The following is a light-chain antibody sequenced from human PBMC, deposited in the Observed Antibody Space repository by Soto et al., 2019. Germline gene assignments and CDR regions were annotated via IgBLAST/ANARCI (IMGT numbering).Light chain of an antibody. Sequence: DIQMTQSPSSLSASVGDRITITCRASQGISNYLAWYQQKPGTVPKLLISAASTLQTGVPSRFSGSGSGTHFTFTISSLQTEDIGTYYCQQYDILPITFGRGTRLEIK. CDR1: QGISNY. CDR3: QQYDILPIT. CDR2: AAS. V-gene: IGKV1-27*01. J-gene: IGKJ5*01.